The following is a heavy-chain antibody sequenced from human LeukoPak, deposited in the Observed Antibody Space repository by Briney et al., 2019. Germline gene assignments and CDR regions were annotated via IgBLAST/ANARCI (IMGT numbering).Heavy chain of an antibody. CDR1: GGSISSGDYY. CDR3: AIYYGSGGRYYYDYVDV. J-gene: IGHJ6*03. D-gene: IGHD3-10*01. V-gene: IGHV4-30-4*08. CDR2: IYYRGST. Sequence: SQTLSLICTVSGGSISSGDYYWSWIRRPPGKGLEWFGYIYYRGSTYYKPSLKSRVTISVDTSKNQFSLKLSSVTAADTAVYYCAIYYGSGGRYYYDYVDVWGKGTTVTVSS.